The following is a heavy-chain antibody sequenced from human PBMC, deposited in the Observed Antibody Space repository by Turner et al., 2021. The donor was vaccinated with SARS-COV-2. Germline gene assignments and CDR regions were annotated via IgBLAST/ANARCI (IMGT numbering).Heavy chain of an antibody. V-gene: IGHV1-2*02. CDR3: AVLEMATITDAFDI. Sequence: QVHLLQSGAEVKKPGASVKVSCKASGYTFTGYYTHWVRQAPGQGLEWMGWINPNSGGTNYAQKFQGRVNMTRDTSISKAYMELSRLRSDDTAVYYCAVLEMATITDAFDIWGQGTMVTVSS. D-gene: IGHD5-12*01. J-gene: IGHJ3*02. CDR1: GYTFTGYY. CDR2: INPNSGGT.